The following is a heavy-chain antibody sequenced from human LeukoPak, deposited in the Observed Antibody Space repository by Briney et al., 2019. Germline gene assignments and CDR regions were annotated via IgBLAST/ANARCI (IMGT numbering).Heavy chain of an antibody. Sequence: GASVKVSCKASGYTFTGDYMHWVRQAPGQGLEWMGWINPNSGGTNYAQKFQGWVTMTRDTSISTAYMELSRLRSDDTAVYYCARAGLVAATFDLPGDYWGQGTLVTVSS. V-gene: IGHV1-2*04. J-gene: IGHJ4*02. CDR1: GYTFTGDY. CDR3: ARAGLVAATFDLPGDY. CDR2: INPNSGGT. D-gene: IGHD2-15*01.